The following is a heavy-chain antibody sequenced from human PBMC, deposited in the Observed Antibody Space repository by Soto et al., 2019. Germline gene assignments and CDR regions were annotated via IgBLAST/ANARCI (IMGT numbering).Heavy chain of an antibody. CDR3: ARAGELPYYYYGMDV. V-gene: IGHV1-18*01. Sequence: QVQLVQSGGEVKKPGASVKVSCKASGYTFTTSGVSWVRQAPGQGLEWMGWVSGYNGNTKYEEKCNDKVTMTTNTSTSTAYMELRSLTTDDTAVYYCARAGELPYYYYGMDVWGQGTTVIVSS. CDR2: VSGYNGNT. D-gene: IGHD1-7*01. CDR1: GYTFTTSG. J-gene: IGHJ6*02.